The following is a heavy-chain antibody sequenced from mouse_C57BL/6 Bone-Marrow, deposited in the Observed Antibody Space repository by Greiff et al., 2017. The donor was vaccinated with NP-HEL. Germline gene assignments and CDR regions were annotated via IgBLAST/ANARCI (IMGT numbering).Heavy chain of an antibody. CDR3: SRGGLRAWFAY. CDR1: GFTFSDYG. V-gene: IGHV5-17*01. D-gene: IGHD2-4*01. Sequence: EVHLVESGGGLVKPGGSLKLSCAASGFTFSDYGMHWVRQAPEKGLEWVAYISSGSSTIYYADTVKGRFTISRDNAKNTLFLQMTSLRSEDTAMYYCSRGGLRAWFAYWGQGTLVTVSA. CDR2: ISSGSSTI. J-gene: IGHJ3*01.